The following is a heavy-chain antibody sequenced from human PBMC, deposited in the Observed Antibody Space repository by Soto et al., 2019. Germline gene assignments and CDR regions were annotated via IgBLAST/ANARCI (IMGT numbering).Heavy chain of an antibody. CDR1: GFSLSTSGVG. CDR2: IYWDDDK. D-gene: IGHD3-3*01. Sequence: QITLKESGPTLVKPTQTLTLTCTFSGFSLSTSGVGVGWIRQPPGKALEWLALIYWDDDKLYSPSLKSRLTTTKDTAKNQVVLTMTNMDPVDTATYYCAHRLVRFGKGWFDPWGQGTLVTVSS. J-gene: IGHJ5*02. V-gene: IGHV2-5*02. CDR3: AHRLVRFGKGWFDP.